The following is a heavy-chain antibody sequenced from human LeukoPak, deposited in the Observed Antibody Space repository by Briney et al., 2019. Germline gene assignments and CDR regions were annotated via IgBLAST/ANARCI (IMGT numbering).Heavy chain of an antibody. V-gene: IGHV4-59*01. CDR3: ARDLVYCSSTSCYRYFDY. Sequence: PSETLSLTCTVSGGSISGYYWSWIRQPPGKGLEWGGYIYDSGSTNYNPSLKSRVTISVDTSKNQFSLKLSSVTAADTAVYYCARDLVYCSSTSCYRYFDYWGQGTLVTVSS. CDR1: GGSISGYY. CDR2: IYDSGST. D-gene: IGHD2-2*01. J-gene: IGHJ4*02.